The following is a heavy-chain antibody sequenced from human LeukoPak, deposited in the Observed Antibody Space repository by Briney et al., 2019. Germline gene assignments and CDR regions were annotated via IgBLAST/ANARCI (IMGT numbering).Heavy chain of an antibody. Sequence: GGSLRLSCAASGFTFSSYWMSWVRQAPGKGLEWVANIKQDGSEKYYVDSVKGRFIISRDNAKNSLYLQMNSLRAEETAVYYCARDREVYCSSTSCYGWLDPWGQGPLVPVSS. V-gene: IGHV3-7*01. CDR3: ARDREVYCSSTSCYGWLDP. J-gene: IGHJ5*02. D-gene: IGHD2-2*01. CDR2: IKQDGSEK. CDR1: GFTFSSYW.